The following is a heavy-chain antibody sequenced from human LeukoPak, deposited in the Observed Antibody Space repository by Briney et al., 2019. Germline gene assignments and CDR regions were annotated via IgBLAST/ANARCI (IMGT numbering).Heavy chain of an antibody. J-gene: IGHJ6*03. Sequence: QTGGSLRLSCAASGFTFSSYWMGWVRQAPGKGLEWVANIKQDGSEKYYVDSVKGRFTISRDNAKNSLYLQMNSLRAEDTAVYYCARDPPYYYGSGSYNYYYYYMDVWGKGTTVTVSS. CDR2: IKQDGSEK. CDR1: GFTFSSYW. CDR3: ARDPPYYYGSGSYNYYYYYMDV. V-gene: IGHV3-7*01. D-gene: IGHD3-10*01.